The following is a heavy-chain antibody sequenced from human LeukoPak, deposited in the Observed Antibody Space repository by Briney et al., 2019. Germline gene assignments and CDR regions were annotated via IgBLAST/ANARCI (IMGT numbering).Heavy chain of an antibody. J-gene: IGHJ2*01. CDR1: GYTVTSYG. V-gene: IGHV1-18*01. CDR3: ARDRGIQLWLRYWYFDL. D-gene: IGHD5-18*01. CDR2: ISAYNGNA. Sequence: ASVKVSCKASGYTVTSYGISWVRQAPGQGLEWMGWISAYNGNANYAQKLQGRVTMTTDTSTSTAYTELRSLRSDDTAVYYCARDRGIQLWLRYWYFDLWGRGTLVTVSS.